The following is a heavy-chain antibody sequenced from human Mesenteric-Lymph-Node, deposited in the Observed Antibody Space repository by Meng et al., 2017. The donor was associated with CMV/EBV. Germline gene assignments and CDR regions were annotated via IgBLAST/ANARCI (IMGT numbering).Heavy chain of an antibody. J-gene: IGHJ3*02. Sequence: SETLSLTCTVSGGSISSSSYYWGWIRQPPGKGLEWIGSIYYSGSTYYNPSLKSRVTISVDTSKNQFSLKLSSVTAADTAVYYCARDMVPASVGAFDIWGPGTLVTVSS. CDR2: IYYSGST. D-gene: IGHD2-2*01. CDR1: GGSISSSSYY. CDR3: ARDMVPASVGAFDI. V-gene: IGHV4-39*02.